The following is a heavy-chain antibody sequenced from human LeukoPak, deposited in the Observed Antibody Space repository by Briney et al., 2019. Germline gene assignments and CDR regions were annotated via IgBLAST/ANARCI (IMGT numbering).Heavy chain of an antibody. Sequence: GESLKISCKGSGYSFTSYWIGWVRQMPGKGLEWMGIIYPGDSDTRYSPSLQGQVAISADKSISTAYLQWSSLKASDTAMYYCARLSVTTVTPNDAFDIWGQGTMVTVSS. J-gene: IGHJ3*02. D-gene: IGHD4-17*01. CDR1: GYSFTSYW. CDR2: IYPGDSDT. CDR3: ARLSVTTVTPNDAFDI. V-gene: IGHV5-51*01.